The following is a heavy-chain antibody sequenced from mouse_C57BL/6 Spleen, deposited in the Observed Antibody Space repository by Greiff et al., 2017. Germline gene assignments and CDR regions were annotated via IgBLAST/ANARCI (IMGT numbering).Heavy chain of an antibody. V-gene: IGHV1-81*01. CDR3: ARGDYGSSYCYAMDY. D-gene: IGHD1-1*01. CDR2: IYPRSGNT. CDR1: GYTFTSYG. J-gene: IGHJ4*01. Sequence: VQLQQSGAELARPGASVKLSCKASGYTFTSYGISWVKQRTGQGLEWIGEIYPRSGNTYYNEKFKGKATLTADKSSSTAYMELRSLTSEDSAVYYCARGDYGSSYCYAMDYWGQGTSVTVSS.